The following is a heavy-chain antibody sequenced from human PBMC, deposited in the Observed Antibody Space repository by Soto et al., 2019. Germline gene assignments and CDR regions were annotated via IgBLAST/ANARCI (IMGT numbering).Heavy chain of an antibody. V-gene: IGHV4-38-2*02. CDR1: GDSIRSSSY. CDR2: IYHSGST. Sequence: PSETLSLTCTVSGDSIRSSSYWGWIRQPPGKGLEWIGEIYHSGSTNYNPSLKSRVTISVDKSKNQFSLKLSSVTAADTAVYYCARGFFLPGYYGSGSFDYWGQGTLVTVSS. CDR3: ARGFFLPGYYGSGSFDY. D-gene: IGHD3-10*01. J-gene: IGHJ4*02.